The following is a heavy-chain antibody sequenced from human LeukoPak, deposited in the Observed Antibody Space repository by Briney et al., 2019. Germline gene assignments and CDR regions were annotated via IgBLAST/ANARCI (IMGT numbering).Heavy chain of an antibody. Sequence: SETLSLTCTVSGGSISSGDYYWSWLRQPPGKGLEWIAYIYYSGTSYYNPSLKSRVTISLDTSKTQFSLRLSSVTAADTAVYYCARAFSGGSYYGSVDFWGQGTLVTVSS. CDR1: GGSISSGDYY. CDR2: IYYSGTS. CDR3: ARAFSGGSYYGSVDF. D-gene: IGHD1-26*01. J-gene: IGHJ4*02. V-gene: IGHV4-30-4*01.